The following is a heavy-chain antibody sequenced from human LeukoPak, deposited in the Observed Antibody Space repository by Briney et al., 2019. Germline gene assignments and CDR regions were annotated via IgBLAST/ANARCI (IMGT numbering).Heavy chain of an antibody. CDR2: IYYSGST. CDR1: GGSISSYY. J-gene: IGHJ4*02. Sequence: SETLSLTCTVSGGSISSYYWSWIRQPPGKGLEWIGYIYYSGSTNYNPSLRSRVTISVDTSKNQFSLKLSSVTAADTAVYYCARSMMGSEYYFDYWGQGTLVTVSS. D-gene: IGHD3-10*01. V-gene: IGHV4-59*12. CDR3: ARSMMGSEYYFDY.